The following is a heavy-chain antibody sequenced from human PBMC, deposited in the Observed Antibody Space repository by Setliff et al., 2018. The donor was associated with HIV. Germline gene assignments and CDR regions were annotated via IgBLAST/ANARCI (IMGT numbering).Heavy chain of an antibody. Sequence: GGSLRLSCAASGFTFSSYWMHWVRQAPGKGLVWVSRIKSTGSTIFYADSVKGRFTISRDNAKNSLYLQMNSLRAEDTAVYYCARVNSGGYNYKSFFDYWGQGTLVTVSS. CDR1: GFTFSSYW. CDR2: IKSTGSTI. V-gene: IGHV3-74*01. CDR3: ARVNSGGYNYKSFFDY. D-gene: IGHD5-12*01. J-gene: IGHJ4*02.